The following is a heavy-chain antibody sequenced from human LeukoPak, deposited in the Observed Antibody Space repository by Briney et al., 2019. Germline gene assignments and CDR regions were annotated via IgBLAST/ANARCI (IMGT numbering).Heavy chain of an antibody. CDR1: GGSISSGSYY. V-gene: IGHV4-61*02. CDR2: IYTSGST. CDR3: ARGYYDFWSGYPSFDY. J-gene: IGHJ4*02. Sequence: SQTLSLTCTVSGGSISSGSYYWSWIRQPAGKGLERIGRIYTSGSTNYNPSLKSRVTISVDTSKNQFSLKLSSVTAADTAVYYCARGYYDFWSGYPSFDYWGQGPLVTVSS. D-gene: IGHD3-3*01.